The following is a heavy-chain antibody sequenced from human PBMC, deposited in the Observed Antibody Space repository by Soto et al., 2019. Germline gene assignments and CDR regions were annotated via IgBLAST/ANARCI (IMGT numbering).Heavy chain of an antibody. CDR3: ARVYTGSYLMYY. J-gene: IGHJ4*02. D-gene: IGHD1-26*01. V-gene: IGHV4-34*01. Sequence: SETLSLTCAVYGGSFSGYYWSWIRQPPGKGPEWIGEINHSGSTNYNPSLKSRVTMSVDTSQNQFSLKLSSVTAADTAVYYCARVYTGSYLMYYWGQGTLVTVS. CDR2: INHSGST. CDR1: GGSFSGYY.